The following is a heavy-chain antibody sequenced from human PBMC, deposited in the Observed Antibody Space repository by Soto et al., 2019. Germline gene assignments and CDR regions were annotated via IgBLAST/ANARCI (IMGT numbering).Heavy chain of an antibody. Sequence: GGSLRLSCEASGFTLSNYWMRWVRQAPGKGLEWVANIKQEGSEKHYADSVKGRFTISRDNAKNSLYLQMNSLRAEDTALYYCASWTYRSGGWYLENWGQGTLVTVSS. CDR1: GFTLSNYW. D-gene: IGHD2-15*01. V-gene: IGHV3-7*03. CDR3: ASWTYRSGGWYLEN. J-gene: IGHJ4*02. CDR2: IKQEGSEK.